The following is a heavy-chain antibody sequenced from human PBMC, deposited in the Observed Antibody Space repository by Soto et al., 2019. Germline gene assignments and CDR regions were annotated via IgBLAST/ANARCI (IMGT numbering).Heavy chain of an antibody. CDR3: FGGNGCPQ. J-gene: IGHJ4*02. CDR1: DFTFRNSW. V-gene: IGHV3-7*03. Sequence: XVSLRLSCATSDFTFRNSWIHGVRQAPGKGLEWVANIKPDGGATHYVDSVKGRFTISRDNVRNSAYLQMNSLRAEDTAVCFWFGGNGCPQWGQGTLVTVSS. CDR2: IKPDGGAT. D-gene: IGHD3-16*01.